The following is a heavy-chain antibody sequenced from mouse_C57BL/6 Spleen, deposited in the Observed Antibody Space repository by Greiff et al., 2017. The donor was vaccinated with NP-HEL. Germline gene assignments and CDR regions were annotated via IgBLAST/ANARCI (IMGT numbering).Heavy chain of an antibody. CDR1: GFSFNTYA. D-gene: IGHD3-3*01. V-gene: IGHV10-1*01. CDR3: VRQTRDSFAY. Sequence: DVKLVESGGGLVQPKGSLKLSCAASGFSFNTYAMNWVRQAPGKGLEWVARIRSKSNNYATYYADSVKDRFTISRDDSESMLYLQMNNLKTEDTAMYYCVRQTRDSFAYWGQGTLLTVSA. J-gene: IGHJ3*01. CDR2: IRSKSNNYAT.